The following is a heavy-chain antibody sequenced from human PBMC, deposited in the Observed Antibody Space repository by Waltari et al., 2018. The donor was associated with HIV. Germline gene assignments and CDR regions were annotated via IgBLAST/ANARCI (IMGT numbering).Heavy chain of an antibody. V-gene: IGHV4-61*01. J-gene: IGHJ4*02. Sequence: QVQLQESGPGLVKPSETLSLTCTVSGGSVSSGSYYWSWIRQPPGKGLEWIGYIYYSGSTNYNPSLKSRVTISVDTSKNQFSLKLSSVTAADTAVYYCARDVDGYSSGWYSDLWGQGTLVTVSS. CDR3: ARDVDGYSSGWYSDL. CDR1: GGSVSSGSYY. D-gene: IGHD6-19*01. CDR2: IYYSGST.